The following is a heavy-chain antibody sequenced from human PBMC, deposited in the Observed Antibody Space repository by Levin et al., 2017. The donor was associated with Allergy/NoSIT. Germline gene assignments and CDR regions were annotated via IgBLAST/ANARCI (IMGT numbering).Heavy chain of an antibody. J-gene: IGHJ4*02. CDR1: GFTFSSYW. D-gene: IGHD4-17*01. CDR2: IKQDGSEK. CDR3: ARDYGDYFDY. Sequence: PGESLKISCAASGFTFSSYWMSWVRQAPGKGLGWVANIKQDGSEKYYVDSVKGRFTISRDNAKNSLYLQMNSLRAEDTAVYYCARDYGDYFDYWGQGTLVTVSS. V-gene: IGHV3-7*01.